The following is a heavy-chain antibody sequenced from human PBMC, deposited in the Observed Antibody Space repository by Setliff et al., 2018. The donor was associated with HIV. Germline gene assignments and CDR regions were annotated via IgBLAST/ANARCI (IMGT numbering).Heavy chain of an antibody. CDR3: ARGRVQPEMIVVVSPFDY. CDR2: ISAYNGNT. Sequence: ASVKVSCKASGYTFTSYGISWVRQAPGQGLEWMGWISAYNGNTNYAQKLQGRVTMTTDTSTSTAYMELRSLRSDDTAVYYCARGRVQPEMIVVVSPFDYRGQGTLVTVSS. D-gene: IGHD3-22*01. J-gene: IGHJ4*02. V-gene: IGHV1-18*01. CDR1: GYTFTSYG.